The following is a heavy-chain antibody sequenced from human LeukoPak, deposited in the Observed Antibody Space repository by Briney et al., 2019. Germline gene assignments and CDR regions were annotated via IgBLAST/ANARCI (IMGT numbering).Heavy chain of an antibody. CDR2: ISYDGSNK. J-gene: IGHJ4*01. D-gene: IGHD3-22*01. CDR3: AREPGSTTIVVVILYYFDY. CDR1: GFTFSSYA. V-gene: IGHV3-30-3*01. Sequence: GRSLRLSCAASGFTFSSYAMHWVRQAPGKGLEWVAVISYDGSNKYYADSVKGRFPVSRDNSKNTLYLQMDRLRAEDTAVYYCAREPGSTTIVVVILYYFDYWGHGTLVTVSS.